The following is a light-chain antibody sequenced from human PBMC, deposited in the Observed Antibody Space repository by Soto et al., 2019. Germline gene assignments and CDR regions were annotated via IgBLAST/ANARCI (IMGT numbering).Light chain of an antibody. CDR2: EGS. V-gene: IGLV2-23*01. Sequence: QSALTQPAFVSGSPGQSITISCTGTSSDVGSYNLVSWYQQHPGKAPKLMICEGSKRPSGVSNRFSGSKSGNTASLTISGLQAEDEADYYCCSYAGSSTSVIFGGGTKLTVL. CDR1: SSDVGSYNL. J-gene: IGLJ2*01. CDR3: CSYAGSSTSVI.